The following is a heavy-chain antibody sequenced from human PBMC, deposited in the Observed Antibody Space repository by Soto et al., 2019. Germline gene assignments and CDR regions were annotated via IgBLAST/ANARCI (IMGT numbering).Heavy chain of an antibody. J-gene: IGHJ4*02. CDR2: VSRSSSYI. V-gene: IGHV3-21*01. CDR3: ARCMGFDGSGYAFFDS. Sequence: EVQLVESGGGLVKPGGSLRLSCAASGFTFSGHTINWVRQAPGKGLEWVSSVSRSSSYIYYADSVKGRFTVSRDDAEKSLYLQMNGLRAEDTAIYYCARCMGFDGSGYAFFDSWGQGTQVTVSS. CDR1: GFTFSGHT. D-gene: IGHD3-10*01.